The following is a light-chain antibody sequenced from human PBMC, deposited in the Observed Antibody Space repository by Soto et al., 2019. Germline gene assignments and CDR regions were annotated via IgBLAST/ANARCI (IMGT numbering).Light chain of an antibody. J-gene: IGKJ2*01. CDR2: GAS. CDR3: QQANSFPHT. CDR1: QGISSW. Sequence: DIQMTQSPSSVSASVGDRVTITCRATQGISSWLAWYQQKPGKAPKLLIYGASSLQSGDPSRFSGSGSGTDFTLTVSSVQPEACATYVCQQANSFPHTFGEGTKLEIK. V-gene: IGKV1-12*01.